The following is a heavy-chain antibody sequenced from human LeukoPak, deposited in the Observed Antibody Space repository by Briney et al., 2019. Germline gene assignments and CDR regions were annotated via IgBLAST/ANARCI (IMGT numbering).Heavy chain of an antibody. V-gene: IGHV1-46*01. D-gene: IGHD5-18*01. CDR3: ARGGYSYGYVPYYMDV. J-gene: IGHJ6*03. CDR1: GYTFTSYY. CDR2: INPSGGST. Sequence: GASVKVSCKASGYTFTSYYMHWVRQAPGQGLEWMGIINPSGGSTSYAQKFQGRVTMTRDTSISTAYMELSRLRSDDTAVYYCARGGYSYGYVPYYMDVWGKGTTVTVSS.